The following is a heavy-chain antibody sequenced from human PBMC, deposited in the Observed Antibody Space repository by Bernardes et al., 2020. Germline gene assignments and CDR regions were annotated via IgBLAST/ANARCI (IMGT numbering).Heavy chain of an antibody. D-gene: IGHD3-10*01. CDR1: GFSISSSW. J-gene: IGHJ3*02. Sequence: GGSLRLSCAASGFSISSSWMHWVRQVPGKGLIWVARINDDGSSTRYADSVKGRFTISRDNTENTVYLQMNSLSADDTAVYYCASEQFLYYRRIPDAFEIWGRGTMVTVSS. CDR2: INDDGSST. V-gene: IGHV3-74*01. CDR3: ASEQFLYYRRIPDAFEI.